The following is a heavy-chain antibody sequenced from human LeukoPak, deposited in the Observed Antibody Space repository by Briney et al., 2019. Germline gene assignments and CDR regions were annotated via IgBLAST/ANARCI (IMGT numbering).Heavy chain of an antibody. V-gene: IGHV3-43*02. J-gene: IGHJ4*02. Sequence: GGCLRPACDAAGFTLDDYAMDWVRQPAGKCLGWVALIRGDGGRSYYADTMKGRVPISRDNSRNTLFLQMNRLRPEDSAFDYCANLADSGVGSRKEGFDYWGQGTLVTVSS. CDR2: IRGDGGRS. D-gene: IGHD3-10*01. CDR1: GFTLDDYA. CDR3: ANLADSGVGSRKEGFDY.